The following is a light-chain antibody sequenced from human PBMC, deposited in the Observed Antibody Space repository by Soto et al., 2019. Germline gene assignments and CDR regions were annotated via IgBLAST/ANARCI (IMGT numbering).Light chain of an antibody. CDR1: QSVSVN. V-gene: IGKV3-15*01. J-gene: IGKJ1*01. CDR3: QHYNSYSEA. Sequence: EIVMTQSPATLSVSPGERATLSCRASQSVSVNLAWYQQKPGQPPRLLIYGASTRATGIPARFSGSGSGTEFTLTISSLQPDDFATYYCQHYNSYSEAFGQGTKVELK. CDR2: GAS.